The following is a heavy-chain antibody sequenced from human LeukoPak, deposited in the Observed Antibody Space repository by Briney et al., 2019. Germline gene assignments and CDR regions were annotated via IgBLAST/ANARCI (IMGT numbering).Heavy chain of an antibody. CDR1: GFTVSSNY. V-gene: IGHV3-53*01. J-gene: IGHJ4*02. Sequence: GGSLRLSCAASGFTVSSNYMSWVRQAPGKGLEWGSVIYSGGSTYYADSVKGRFTISRDNSKNTLYLQMNSLRAEDPAVYYCARGQYYYDSSGYFDYWGQGTLVTVSS. CDR2: IYSGGST. CDR3: ARGQYYYDSSGYFDY. D-gene: IGHD3-22*01.